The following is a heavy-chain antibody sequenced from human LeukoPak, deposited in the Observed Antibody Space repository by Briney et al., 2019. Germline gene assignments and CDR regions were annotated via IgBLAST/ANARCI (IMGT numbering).Heavy chain of an antibody. D-gene: IGHD5-24*01. CDR2: ISGSGGST. CDR1: GFTFSSYA. V-gene: IGHV3-23*01. J-gene: IGHJ4*02. Sequence: GGSLRLSCAASGFTFSSYAMSWVRQAPGKGLEWVSGISGSGGSTYYADSVKGRFTISRDNSKNPLYLQMNSLRAEDTAVYYCAKQHIREPLSYFDYWGQGTLVTVSS. CDR3: AKQHIREPLSYFDY.